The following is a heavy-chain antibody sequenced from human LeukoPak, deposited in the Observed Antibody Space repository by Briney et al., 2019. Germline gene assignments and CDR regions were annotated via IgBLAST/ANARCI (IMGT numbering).Heavy chain of an antibody. V-gene: IGHV4-59*11. CDR2: LYYSGST. Sequence: PSETLSLTCSVSGVSISSHYWSWIRQPPGKGLEWIGYLYYSGSTNYNPSLKSRVTISVDTSKNQFSLKLSSVTAADTAVYYCARDRGSYYDILTGYSPERYFDYWGQGTLVTVSS. CDR3: ARDRGSYYDILTGYSPERYFDY. D-gene: IGHD3-9*01. CDR1: GVSISSHY. J-gene: IGHJ4*02.